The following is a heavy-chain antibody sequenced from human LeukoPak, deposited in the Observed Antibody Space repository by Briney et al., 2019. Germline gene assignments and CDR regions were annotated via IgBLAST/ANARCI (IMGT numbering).Heavy chain of an antibody. CDR1: GFTFSSYG. J-gene: IGHJ4*02. D-gene: IGHD3-22*01. Sequence: PGGSLRLSCAASGFTFSSYGMHWVRQAPGKGLEWVAVIWYDGSNKYYADSVKGRFTISRDNSKNTLYLQMNSLRAEDTAVYYCARGTYYYDSSGYYADDYWGQGTLVTVSS. CDR3: ARGTYYYDSSGYYADDY. CDR2: IWYDGSNK. V-gene: IGHV3-33*08.